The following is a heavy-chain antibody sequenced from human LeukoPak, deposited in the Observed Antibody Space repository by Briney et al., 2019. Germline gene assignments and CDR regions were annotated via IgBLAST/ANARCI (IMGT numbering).Heavy chain of an antibody. CDR1: GFTFSSYA. D-gene: IGHD4-17*01. CDR3: AKDLTAATVTTRENDY. J-gene: IGHJ4*02. Sequence: GGSLRPSCAASGFTFSSYAMSWVRQAPGKGLEWVSAISGSGGSTYYADSVKGRFTISRDNSKNTLYLQMNSLRAEDTAVYYCAKDLTAATVTTRENDYWGQGTLVTVSS. V-gene: IGHV3-23*01. CDR2: ISGSGGST.